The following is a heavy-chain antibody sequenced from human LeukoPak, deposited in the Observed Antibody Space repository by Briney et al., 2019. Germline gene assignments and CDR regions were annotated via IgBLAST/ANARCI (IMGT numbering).Heavy chain of an antibody. CDR2: ISSSGSTI. V-gene: IGHV3-48*03. Sequence: PGGSLRLSCAASGFTFRSYEMNWVRQAPGKGLEWVSYISSSGSTIYYADSVKGRFTISRDNAKNSLYLQMNSLRAEDTAVYYCASSTPLTSFDYWGQGTLVTVSS. CDR3: ASSTPLTSFDY. CDR1: GFTFRSYE. D-gene: IGHD4-23*01. J-gene: IGHJ4*02.